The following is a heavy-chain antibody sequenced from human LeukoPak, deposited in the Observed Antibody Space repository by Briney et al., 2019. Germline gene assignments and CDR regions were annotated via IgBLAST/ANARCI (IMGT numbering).Heavy chain of an antibody. V-gene: IGHV1-2*04. CDR1: GYTFTGYY. Sequence: ASVKVSCKASGYTFTGYYMHWVRQAPGQGLEWMGWINPNSGGTNYAQKFQGWVTMTRDTSISTAYMELSRLRSDDTAVYYCARGSGYGDYKFVRYYYYGMDVWGKGTTVTVSS. D-gene: IGHD4-17*01. CDR2: INPNSGGT. J-gene: IGHJ6*04. CDR3: ARGSGYGDYKFVRYYYYGMDV.